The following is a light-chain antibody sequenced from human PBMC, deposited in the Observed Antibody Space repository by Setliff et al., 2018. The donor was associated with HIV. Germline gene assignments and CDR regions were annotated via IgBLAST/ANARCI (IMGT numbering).Light chain of an antibody. CDR1: RSDVGGYNY. CDR3: TSYTSSSTFV. CDR2: DVN. Sequence: QSVLTQPASVSGSPGQSITISCTGTRSDVGGYNYVSWYQQHPGKAPKLIIYDVNKRPSGVSSRFSGSKSGNTASLTISWLQAEDEADYYCTSYTSSSTFVFGTGTKVTVL. V-gene: IGLV2-14*03. J-gene: IGLJ1*01.